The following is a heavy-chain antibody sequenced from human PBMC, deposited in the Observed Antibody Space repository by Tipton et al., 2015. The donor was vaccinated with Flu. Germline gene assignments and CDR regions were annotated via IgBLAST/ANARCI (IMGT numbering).Heavy chain of an antibody. D-gene: IGHD1-1*01. Sequence: MQLVQSGAEVKKPGESLKISCKGSGYSFTSYWIGWVRQMPGKGLEWMGIIYPGDSDTRYSPSFQGQVTISADKSISTAYLQRSSLKASDAAMYYCAGGDGPAIQRERPSCGMDVGGQGTTVTVSS. J-gene: IGHJ6*02. CDR2: IYPGDSDT. CDR3: AGGDGPAIQRERPSCGMDV. CDR1: GYSFTSYW. V-gene: IGHV5-51*01.